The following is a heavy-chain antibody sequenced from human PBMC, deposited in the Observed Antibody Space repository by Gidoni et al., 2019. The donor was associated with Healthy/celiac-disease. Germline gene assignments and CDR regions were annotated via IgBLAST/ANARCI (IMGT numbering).Heavy chain of an antibody. D-gene: IGHD3-16*02. V-gene: IGHV3-30*18. CDR1: GFTFSSYG. CDR2: ISYDGSNK. CDR3: AKDRLEGLSNYGMDV. Sequence: QVQLVESGGGVVQPGRSLRLSCAASGFTFSSYGMHWVRQAPGKGLEWVAVISYDGSNKYYADSVKSRFTISRDNSKNTLYLQMNSLRAEDTAVYYCAKDRLEGLSNYGMDVWGQGTTVTVSS. J-gene: IGHJ6*02.